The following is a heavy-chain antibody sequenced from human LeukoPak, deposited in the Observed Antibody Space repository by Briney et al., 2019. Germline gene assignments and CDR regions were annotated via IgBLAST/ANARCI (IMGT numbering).Heavy chain of an antibody. Sequence: GGSLRLSCAAWGFTFRNAWLSWVSQAPGKGLEGVGCINRKTDGGTTDYAAPVNGRFTLSRDDSKSTLYLQMNSLKTEDTAVYYCDGMDVWGQGTTVTVS. V-gene: IGHV3-15*01. CDR3: DGMDV. CDR2: INRKTDGGTT. CDR1: GFTFRNAW. J-gene: IGHJ6*02.